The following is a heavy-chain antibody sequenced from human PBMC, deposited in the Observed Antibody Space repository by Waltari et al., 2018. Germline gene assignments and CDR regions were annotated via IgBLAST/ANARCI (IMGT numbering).Heavy chain of an antibody. Sequence: QEQLQESGPGLVKPSQTLSLTCTVSGGSISSGSYYWSWIRQPAGKGREWIGRIYTSGSTNYNPSLKSRVTISVDTSKNQFSLKLSSVTAADTAVYYCARISSYDILTGYYHTYYFDYWGQGTLVTVSS. CDR3: ARISSYDILTGYYHTYYFDY. CDR2: IYTSGST. J-gene: IGHJ4*02. D-gene: IGHD3-9*01. CDR1: GGSISSGSYY. V-gene: IGHV4-61*02.